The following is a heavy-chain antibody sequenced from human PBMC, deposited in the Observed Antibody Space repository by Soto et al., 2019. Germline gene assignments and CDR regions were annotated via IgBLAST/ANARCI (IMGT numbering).Heavy chain of an antibody. J-gene: IGHJ4*02. CDR2: ISSSSSYI. CDR3: ARDPREYYYDSSGYYTFDY. Sequence: LRLSCAASGFTFSSYSMNWVRQAPGKGLEWVSSISSSSSYIYYADSVKGRFTISRDNAKNSLYLQMNSLRAEDTAVYYCARDPREYYYDSSGYYTFDYWGQGTLVTVSS. D-gene: IGHD3-22*01. CDR1: GFTFSSYS. V-gene: IGHV3-21*01.